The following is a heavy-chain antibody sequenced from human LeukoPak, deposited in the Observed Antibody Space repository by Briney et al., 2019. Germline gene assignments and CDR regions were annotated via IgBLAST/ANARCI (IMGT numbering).Heavy chain of an antibody. CDR1: GGSISSYY. D-gene: IGHD2-2*02. J-gene: IGHJ3*02. CDR2: IYYSGST. CDR3: ARPLYTGGFDI. Sequence: TSETLSVTCTVSGGSISSYYWSGIRQPPGKGLEWIGYIYYSGSTNYNPSLKSRVTISVDTSKNQFSLKLSSVTAADTAVYYCARPLYTGGFDIWGQGTMVTVSS. V-gene: IGHV4-59*01.